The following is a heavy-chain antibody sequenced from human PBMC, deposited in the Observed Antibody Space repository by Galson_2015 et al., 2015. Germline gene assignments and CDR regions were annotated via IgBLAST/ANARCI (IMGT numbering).Heavy chain of an antibody. D-gene: IGHD1-26*01. CDR3: AKKGGGSYLDY. J-gene: IGHJ4*02. V-gene: IGHV3-23*01. CDR1: GFTFTSYA. CDR2: ISGGGGGT. Sequence: SLRLSCAASGFTFTSYAMSWVRQAPGKGLEWVSTISGGGGGTYYADSVKGRFTISRDNSKSTLSLQMNSLRAEETAVYYCAKKGGGSYLDYWGQGTPVTVSS.